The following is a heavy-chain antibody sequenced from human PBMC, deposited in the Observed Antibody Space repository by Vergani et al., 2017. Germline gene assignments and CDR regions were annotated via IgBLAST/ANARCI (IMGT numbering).Heavy chain of an antibody. Sequence: EVQLLESGGGLVQPGGSLRLSCAASGFTFSSYAMSWVRQAPGKGLEWVSAISGSGGSTYYADSVKGRFTISRDNSKNTLYLQMNSLRAEDTAVYYCAKVRAPRYYDSSGYSDDYWGQGTLVTVSS. CDR3: AKVRAPRYYDSSGYSDDY. J-gene: IGHJ4*02. CDR2: ISGSGGST. V-gene: IGHV3-23*01. CDR1: GFTFSSYA. D-gene: IGHD3-22*01.